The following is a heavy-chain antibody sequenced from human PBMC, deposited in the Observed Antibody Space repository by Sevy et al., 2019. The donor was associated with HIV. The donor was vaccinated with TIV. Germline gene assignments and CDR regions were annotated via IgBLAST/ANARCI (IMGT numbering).Heavy chain of an antibody. CDR3: ATSYSSNLHRFDY. Sequence: GGSLRLSCAASGFTFDANGMSWVRQAPGKGLEWVSGINWNGGSTGYADSVKGRFPISRDNAKNSRFLQMNNLRAEDTALYHCATSYSSNLHRFDYWGQGTLVTVSS. CDR1: GFTFDANG. CDR2: INWNGGST. D-gene: IGHD6-13*01. V-gene: IGHV3-20*01. J-gene: IGHJ4*02.